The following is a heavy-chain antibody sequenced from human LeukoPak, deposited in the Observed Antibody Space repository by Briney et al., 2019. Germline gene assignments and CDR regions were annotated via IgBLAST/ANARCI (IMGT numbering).Heavy chain of an antibody. CDR2: IYHSGST. CDR1: GYYISSGNY. Sequence: SETLSLTCTVTGYYISSGNYWVWIRQPPGKGLEWIRSIYHSGSTYYNPSLKSRVTILVDTSKNQFSLRLISVTAADTAVYYCARAPNLAVAGNFWGQGTLVTVSS. J-gene: IGHJ4*02. V-gene: IGHV4-38-2*02. CDR3: ARAPNLAVAGNF. D-gene: IGHD6-19*01.